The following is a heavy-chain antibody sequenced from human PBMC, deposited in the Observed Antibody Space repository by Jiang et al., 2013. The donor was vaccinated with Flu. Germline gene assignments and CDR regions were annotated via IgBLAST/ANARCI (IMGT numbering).Heavy chain of an antibody. J-gene: IGHJ6*02. CDR3: ATRGLRFLEWSNYYYYGMDV. CDR2: INHSGST. D-gene: IGHD3-3*01. CDR1: GGSFSGYY. V-gene: IGHV4-34*01. Sequence: GGSFSGYYWSWIRQPPGKGLEWIGEINHSGSTNYNPSLKSRVTISVDTSKNQFSLKLSSVTAADTAVYYCATRGLRFLEWSNYYYYGMDVWGQGTTVTVSS.